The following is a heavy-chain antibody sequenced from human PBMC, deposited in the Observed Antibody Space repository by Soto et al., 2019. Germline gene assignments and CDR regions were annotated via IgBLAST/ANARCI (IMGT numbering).Heavy chain of an antibody. CDR2: IYYSGST. D-gene: IGHD3-9*01. CDR1: GGSISSGGYY. CDR3: ARARKGGDILTGARMFQWLAYFDY. Sequence: PSETLSLTCTVSGGSISSGGYYWSWIRQHPGKGLEWIGYIYYSGSTYYNPSLKSRVTISVDTSKNQFSLKLSSVTAADTAVYYCARARKGGDILTGARMFQWLAYFDYWGQGTLVTVSS. V-gene: IGHV4-31*03. J-gene: IGHJ4*02.